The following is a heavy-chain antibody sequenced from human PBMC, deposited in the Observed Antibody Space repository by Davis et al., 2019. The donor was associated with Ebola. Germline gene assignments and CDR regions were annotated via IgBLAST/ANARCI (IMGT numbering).Heavy chain of an antibody. J-gene: IGHJ6*02. CDR3: ARGDRIQAVFSFGPKNNYYGLDV. D-gene: IGHD2-2*01. CDR1: GGSISSSSSY. CDR2: IYYSGST. Sequence: SETLSLTCTVSGGSISSSSSYWGWIRQPPGKGLEWIGSIYYSGSTYYNPSLKSRVNISVDTSKNQFSLKLSSVTAADTAVYYCARGDRIQAVFSFGPKNNYYGLDVWGQGTTVTVSS. V-gene: IGHV4-39*07.